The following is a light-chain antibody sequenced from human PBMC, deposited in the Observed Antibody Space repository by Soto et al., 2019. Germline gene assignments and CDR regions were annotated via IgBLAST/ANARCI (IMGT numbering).Light chain of an antibody. CDR3: EQDNENRT. CDR2: KAS. Sequence: DIQMTQSPSTLSASVGDRVTITCRASQSISSWLAWYQQKPGTAPNLLIYKASTLQSGVPSRFSGSGSGTEFTLTLSSLQPDESATYYCEQDNENRTFGQGTKVEIK. CDR1: QSISSW. J-gene: IGKJ1*01. V-gene: IGKV1-5*03.